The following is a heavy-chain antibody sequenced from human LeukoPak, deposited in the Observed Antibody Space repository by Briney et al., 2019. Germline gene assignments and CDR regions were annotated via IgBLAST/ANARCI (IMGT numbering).Heavy chain of an antibody. D-gene: IGHD2-15*01. CDR3: FGYKSRFCAGGSCYSR. CDR2: IPHVGSKE. CDR1: GFPFSSYD. J-gene: IGHJ4*02. Sequence: GGSLRLSCAVSGFPFSSYDMHWVRQAPGKGLEWVAVIPHVGSKEYYADSMKGRLTISRDNPKNTVFLQMNSLRAEDTGLCHGFGYKSRFCAGGSCYSRWGQGSLV. V-gene: IGHV3-30*01.